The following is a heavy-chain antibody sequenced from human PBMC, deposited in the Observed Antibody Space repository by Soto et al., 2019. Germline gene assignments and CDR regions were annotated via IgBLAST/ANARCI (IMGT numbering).Heavy chain of an antibody. Sequence: PSETLSLTCTVSGGSISGSSYYWGWIRQPPGKGLEWIGNIYYNGNTYYNPSLKSRVTISVDTSKNQFSLKLSSVTAADTAVYYCARFRIYCSGGSCYYYFDYSGQATLVTVSS. J-gene: IGHJ4*02. V-gene: IGHV4-39*01. CDR3: ARFRIYCSGGSCYYYFDY. D-gene: IGHD2-15*01. CDR2: IYYNGNT. CDR1: GGSISGSSYY.